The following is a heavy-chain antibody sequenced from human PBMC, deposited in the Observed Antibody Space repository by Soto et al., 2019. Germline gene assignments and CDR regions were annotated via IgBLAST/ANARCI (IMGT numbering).Heavy chain of an antibody. CDR1: GGSISSYY. CDR2: IYYSGST. J-gene: IGHJ5*02. D-gene: IGHD5-12*01. Sequence: SETLSLTCTVSGGSISSYYWSWIRQPPGKGLEWIGYIYYSGSTNYNPSLKSRVTISVDTSKNQFSLKLSSVTAADTAVYYCARVFPGGYSGYTHYFDPWGQGTLVTVSS. V-gene: IGHV4-59*01. CDR3: ARVFPGGYSGYTHYFDP.